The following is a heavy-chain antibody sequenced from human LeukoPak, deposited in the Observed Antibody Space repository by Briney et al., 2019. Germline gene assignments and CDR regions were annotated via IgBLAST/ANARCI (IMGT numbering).Heavy chain of an antibody. Sequence: GGSLGLSCAAAGFTFSSYWMHWVRQAPGKGLVWVSRINSDGSSTRYADSVKGRFTISRDNAKNTLFLQMNSLRAEDTAVYYCARSPNYIWGSYRSIGYFQHWGQGTLVTVSS. V-gene: IGHV3-74*01. D-gene: IGHD3-16*02. CDR1: GFTFSSYW. CDR2: INSDGSST. CDR3: ARSPNYIWGSYRSIGYFQH. J-gene: IGHJ1*01.